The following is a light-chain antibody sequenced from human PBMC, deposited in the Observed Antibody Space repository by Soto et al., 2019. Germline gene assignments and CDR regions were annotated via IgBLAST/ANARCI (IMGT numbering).Light chain of an antibody. CDR3: QHYNSYSEA. CDR2: KAS. CDR1: QDIGGR. Sequence: DIQMTQSPSSVSASVGDRITITCRASQDIGGRLAWYQQKPGKAPKLLIYKASTLKSGVPSRFSGSGSGTEFTLTISSLQPDDFATYYCQHYNSYSEAFGQGTKVDNK. J-gene: IGKJ1*01. V-gene: IGKV1-5*03.